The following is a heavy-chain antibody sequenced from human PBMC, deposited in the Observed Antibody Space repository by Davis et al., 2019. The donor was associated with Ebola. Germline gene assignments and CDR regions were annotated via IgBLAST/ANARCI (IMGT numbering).Heavy chain of an antibody. V-gene: IGHV5-51*01. D-gene: IGHD2-8*02. CDR3: ASLRRTITGMDDGFDI. J-gene: IGHJ3*02. CDR2: IYTGDSDT. CDR1: GNSLSTHW. Sequence: GESLKISCKDSGNSLSTHWIGWVRQMPGKGLEWMGVIYTGDSDTRYSPSFRGQVTISADKSFKTAFLQWTSLKASDTAMYYCASLRRTITGMDDGFDIWGQGTMVTVSS.